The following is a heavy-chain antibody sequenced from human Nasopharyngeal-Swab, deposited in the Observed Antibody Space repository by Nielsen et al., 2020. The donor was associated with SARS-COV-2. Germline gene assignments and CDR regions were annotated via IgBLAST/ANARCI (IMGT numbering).Heavy chain of an antibody. CDR3: AKDPYYDFWSGYYFDY. Sequence: GESLKISCAASGFTFSSYAMSWVRQAPGKGLEWVSVIYSGGSSTYYADSVKGRFTTSRDNSKNTLYLQMNSLRAEDTAVYYCAKDPYYDFWSGYYFDYWGQGTLVTVSS. V-gene: IGHV3-23*03. J-gene: IGHJ4*02. CDR1: GFTFSSYA. CDR2: IYSGGSST. D-gene: IGHD3-3*01.